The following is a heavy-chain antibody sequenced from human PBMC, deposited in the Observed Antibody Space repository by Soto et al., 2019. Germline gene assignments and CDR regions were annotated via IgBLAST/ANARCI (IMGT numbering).Heavy chain of an antibody. CDR3: ARDRGANSGFDGPGEY. CDR1: GFTFSRYG. Sequence: PGGSLRLSCAASGFTFSRYGMHWVRQAPGKGLEWVAVVWFDGKNKYYADSVKGRFTISRDNSDNTLYLQMNSLRAEDTALYYCARDRGANSGFDGPGEYWGQGIVVTVSS. V-gene: IGHV3-33*01. J-gene: IGHJ4*02. CDR2: VWFDGKNK. D-gene: IGHD5-12*01.